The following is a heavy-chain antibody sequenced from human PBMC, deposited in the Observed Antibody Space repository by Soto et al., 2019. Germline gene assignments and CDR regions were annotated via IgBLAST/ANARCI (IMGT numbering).Heavy chain of an antibody. D-gene: IGHD2-2*01. V-gene: IGHV1-69*04. CDR1: GGTFSSYT. Sequence: SVKVSCKASGGTFSSYTISWVRQAPGQGLEWMGRIIPILGIANYAQKFQGRVTITADKSTSTAYMELSSLRSEDTAVYYCARDLPDIVVVPAATPHLNWFAPWGQGTLVTVSS. CDR2: IIPILGIA. J-gene: IGHJ5*02. CDR3: ARDLPDIVVVPAATPHLNWFAP.